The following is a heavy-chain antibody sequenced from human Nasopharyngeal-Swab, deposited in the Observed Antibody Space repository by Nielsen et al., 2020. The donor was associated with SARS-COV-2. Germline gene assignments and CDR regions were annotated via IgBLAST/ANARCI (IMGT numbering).Heavy chain of an antibody. D-gene: IGHD3-22*01. CDR2: INAGNGNI. CDR3: ARYYREGSGYLYYGMEV. Sequence: ASVKVSCKASVYTFTRYAMHWVRQAPGQRLEWMGWINAGNGNITYSQKFQGRVTITRDTSASTAYMELSSLRSEDTAVYYCARYYREGSGYLYYGMEVWGQGTTVTVSS. CDR1: VYTFTRYA. J-gene: IGHJ6*02. V-gene: IGHV1-3*01.